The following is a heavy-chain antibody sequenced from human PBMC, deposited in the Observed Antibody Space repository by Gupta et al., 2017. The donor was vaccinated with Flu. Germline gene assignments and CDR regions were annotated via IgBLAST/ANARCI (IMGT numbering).Heavy chain of an antibody. Sequence: QIPFKESGSTLVKPTPTPTLTCTFSGFSPTSSTVGVGWIRQPPGKAPEWLALIYGDDEKRYSPSVKSRLTITKDSSKNQVVLTMTNMDTVDTGTYYCAHIVLIIARPLTWGQGTLVTVSS. CDR3: AHIVLIIARPLT. D-gene: IGHD6-6*01. V-gene: IGHV2-5*02. J-gene: IGHJ5*02. CDR1: GFSPTSSTVG. CDR2: IYGDDEK.